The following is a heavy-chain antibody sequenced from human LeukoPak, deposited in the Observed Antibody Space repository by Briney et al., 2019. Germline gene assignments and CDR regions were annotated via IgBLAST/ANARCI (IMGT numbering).Heavy chain of an antibody. D-gene: IGHD3-3*01. CDR1: GFTFSGSG. Sequence: GGSLRLSCAASGFTFSGSGMHWVRQAPGKGLEWVTFIRYNGSNKYYTDSVKGRFTISRDNSKNTLYLQMDSLRAEDTAVYYCARDYDFWSGYYSPTRGYFGYWGQGTLVTVSS. V-gene: IGHV3-30*02. CDR2: IRYNGSNK. J-gene: IGHJ4*02. CDR3: ARDYDFWSGYYSPTRGYFGY.